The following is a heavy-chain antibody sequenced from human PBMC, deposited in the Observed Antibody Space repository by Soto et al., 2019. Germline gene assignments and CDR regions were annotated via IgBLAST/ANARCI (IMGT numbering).Heavy chain of an antibody. CDR3: ARADTAMHGMDV. CDR1: GFTFSSYW. J-gene: IGHJ6*02. CDR2: IKQDGSEK. Sequence: PGGSLRLSCAASGFTFSSYWTSWVRQAPGKGLEWVANIKQDGSEKYYVDSVKGRFTISRDNAKNSLYLQMNSLRAEDTAVYYCARADTAMHGMDVWGQGTTVTVSS. D-gene: IGHD5-18*01. V-gene: IGHV3-7*03.